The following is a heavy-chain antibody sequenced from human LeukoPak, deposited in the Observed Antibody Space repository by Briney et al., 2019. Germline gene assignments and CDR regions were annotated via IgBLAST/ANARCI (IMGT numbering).Heavy chain of an antibody. CDR2: ISSSSSYI. J-gene: IGHJ4*02. CDR1: GFTFSSYS. V-gene: IGHV3-21*01. Sequence: GGSLRLSCAASGFTFSSYSMNWVRQAPGKGLEWVSSISSSSSYIYYADSVKGRFTISRDNAKNSLYLQMNSLRAEDTAVYYCARAAIVVVPAAILPEDYWGQGPVVTVSS. CDR3: ARAAIVVVPAAILPEDY. D-gene: IGHD2-2*01.